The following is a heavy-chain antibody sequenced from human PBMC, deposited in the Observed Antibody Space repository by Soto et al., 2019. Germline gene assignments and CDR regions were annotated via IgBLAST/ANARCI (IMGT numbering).Heavy chain of an antibody. CDR3: AGSVVVPAAPDY. Sequence: ASVKVSCTASGYTFTSYAMHWVRQAPGQRLEWMGWINAGNGNTKYSQKFQGRVTITRDTSASTAYMELSSLRSEDTAVYYCAGSVVVPAAPDYWGQGTLVTVSS. CDR1: GYTFTSYA. V-gene: IGHV1-3*01. J-gene: IGHJ4*02. CDR2: INAGNGNT. D-gene: IGHD2-2*01.